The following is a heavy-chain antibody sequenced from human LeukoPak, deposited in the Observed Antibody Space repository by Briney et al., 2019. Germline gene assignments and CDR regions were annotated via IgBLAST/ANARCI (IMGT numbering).Heavy chain of an antibody. CDR2: IRSKAYGGTT. J-gene: IGHJ5*02. CDR1: GFTFGDYA. V-gene: IGHV3-49*03. CDR3: TRQYRSSASCYINWFDP. Sequence: GGSLRLSCTASGFTFGDYAMSWFRQAPGKGLEWLGFIRSKAYGGTTEYAASVKGRFTISRDDSKSIAYLQMNSLKTEDTAVYYCTRQYRSSASCYINWFDPWGQGTLVTVSS. D-gene: IGHD2-2*02.